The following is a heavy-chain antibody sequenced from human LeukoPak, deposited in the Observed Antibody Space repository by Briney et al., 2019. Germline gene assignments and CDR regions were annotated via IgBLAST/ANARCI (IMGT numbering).Heavy chain of an antibody. V-gene: IGHV3-21*01. D-gene: IGHD4-17*01. CDR2: ISSSSSNI. CDR1: GFTFSRSS. CDR3: AREGYGDFVSDY. Sequence: GGSLRLSCADPGFTFSRSSLNWVRQAPGKGLPWVSSISSSSSNIYYADSLKGRFTISSDNAKNSLYLHMNSLRAEDTALYYCAREGYGDFVSDYWGQGTLVTVSS. J-gene: IGHJ4*02.